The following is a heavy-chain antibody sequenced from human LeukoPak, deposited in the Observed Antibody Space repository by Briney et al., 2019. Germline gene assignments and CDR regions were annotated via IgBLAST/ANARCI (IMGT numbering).Heavy chain of an antibody. D-gene: IGHD1-20*01. CDR1: GYTFTGYY. Sequence: ASVKVSCKASGYTFTGYYMHWVRQAPGQGLEWMGWINPNSGGTNYAQKFQGRVTMTRDTSISTAYMELSRLRSDDTAVYYCARMVEITGPDLYYYYYMDVWGKGTTVTVSS. J-gene: IGHJ6*03. V-gene: IGHV1-2*02. CDR2: INPNSGGT. CDR3: ARMVEITGPDLYYYYYMDV.